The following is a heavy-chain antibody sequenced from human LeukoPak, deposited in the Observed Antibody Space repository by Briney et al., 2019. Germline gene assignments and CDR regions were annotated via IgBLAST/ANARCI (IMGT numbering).Heavy chain of an antibody. CDR1: GYTFTGYY. D-gene: IGHD3-3*01. CDR2: INPNSGGT. Sequence: ASVKVSCKASGYTFTGYYMHWLRQAPGQGLEWMGWINPNSGGTNYAQKFQGRATMTRDTSISTAYMELSRLRSDDTAVYYCARSDFWSGYYPDYWGQGTLVTVSS. CDR3: ARSDFWSGYYPDY. J-gene: IGHJ4*02. V-gene: IGHV1-2*02.